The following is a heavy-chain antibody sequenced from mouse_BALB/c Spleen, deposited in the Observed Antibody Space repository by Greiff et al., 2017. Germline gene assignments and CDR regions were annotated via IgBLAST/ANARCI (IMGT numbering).Heavy chain of an antibody. D-gene: IGHD2-14*01. CDR2: IWGDGST. Sequence: QVQLKESGPDLVAPSQSLSITCTVSGFSLTSYGVHWVRQPPGKGLEWLVVIWGDGSTTYNSALKSRLSISKDNSKSQVFLKMTSLQADDTAMYYCARHGLYYRYDGNALDYWGQGTSVTVSA. J-gene: IGHJ4*01. CDR3: ARHGLYYRYDGNALDY. V-gene: IGHV2-6-2*01. CDR1: GFSLTSYG.